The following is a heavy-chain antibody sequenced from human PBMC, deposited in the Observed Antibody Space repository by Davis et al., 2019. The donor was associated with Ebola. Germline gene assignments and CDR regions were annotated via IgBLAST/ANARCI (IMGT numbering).Heavy chain of an antibody. CDR3: TRVNIGFVPAVL. V-gene: IGHV4-61*05. J-gene: IGHJ4*02. D-gene: IGHD6-13*01. Sequence: PSETLSLTCTVSGDSITSSPYYWGWIRQPPGKGLEWIGEVSLSGTTNYNPSLESRVTISVDKSRNHLSLNVSPVTAADTAMYYCTRVNIGFVPAVLWGQGSLVTVSS. CDR2: VSLSGTT. CDR1: GDSITSSPYY.